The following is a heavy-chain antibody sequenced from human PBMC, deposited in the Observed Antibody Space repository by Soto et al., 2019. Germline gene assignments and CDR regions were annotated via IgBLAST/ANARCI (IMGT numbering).Heavy chain of an antibody. V-gene: IGHV4-31*03. J-gene: IGHJ4*02. CDR1: GGSISSGGYY. D-gene: IGHD2-2*01. Sequence: QVQLQESGPGLVKPSQTLSLTCTVSGGSISSGGYYWSWIRQHPGKGLEWIGYIYYSGSTCYNPSLQSRVTXXVXTXXNQFSLKLSSVTAADTAVYYCASRRGKVPAATFDYWGQGTLVTVSS. CDR3: ASRRGKVPAATFDY. CDR2: IYYSGST.